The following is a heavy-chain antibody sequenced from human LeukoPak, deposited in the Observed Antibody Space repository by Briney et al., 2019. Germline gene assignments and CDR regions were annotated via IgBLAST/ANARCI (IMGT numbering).Heavy chain of an antibody. J-gene: IGHJ4*02. Sequence: GRSLRPFCAASGFTFADYSMRWVRLDPGKGVEWLSLISGDGATTYYADSVKGRFTISRDNIKNSLYLQMNSLRTEDTALYYCAKDYYWGQGTLLTVSS. V-gene: IGHV3-43*02. CDR1: GFTFADYS. CDR2: ISGDGATT. CDR3: AKDYY.